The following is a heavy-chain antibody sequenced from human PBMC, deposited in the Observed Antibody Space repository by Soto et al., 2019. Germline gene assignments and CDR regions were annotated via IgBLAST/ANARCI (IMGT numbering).Heavy chain of an antibody. J-gene: IGHJ4*02. CDR3: ARRPRYSNYVDY. D-gene: IGHD4-4*01. Sequence: QITLKESGPTLVNPTQTLTLTCTFSGFSLSTSGVGVGWIRQPPGKALEWLALIYWNDDKRYSPSLKSRLNIAKDTAKNQVVLNMTNMEPVDTATYFCARRPRYSNYVDYWGQGTLVTVSS. V-gene: IGHV2-5*01. CDR1: GFSLSTSGVG. CDR2: IYWNDDK.